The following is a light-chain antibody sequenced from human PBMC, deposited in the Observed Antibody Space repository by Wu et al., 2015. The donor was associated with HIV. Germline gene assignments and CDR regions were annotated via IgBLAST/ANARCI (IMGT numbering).Light chain of an antibody. CDR2: GAS. CDR1: QSVGVY. V-gene: IGKV3-20*01. CDR3: QQYGSSPPYS. J-gene: IGKJ2*03. Sequence: EIVLTQSPATLSLSPGERATLSCRASQSVGVYLAWFQQKPGQAPSLLIYGASSRATDIPDRFSGSGSGTDFTLTISRLEPEDFAVYYCQQYGSSPPYSFGQGTKLEIK.